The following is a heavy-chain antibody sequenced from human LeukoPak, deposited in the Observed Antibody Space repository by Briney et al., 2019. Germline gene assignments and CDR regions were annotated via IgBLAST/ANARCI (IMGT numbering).Heavy chain of an antibody. CDR2: ISGSGGST. CDR3: AIDVDCSGGSCYPLSYFDY. V-gene: IGHV3-23*01. Sequence: GGSLRLSCAASGFTFSSYAMSWVRQAPGKGLEWVSAISGSGGSTYYADSVKGRFTIFRDNSKNTLYLQMNSLRAEDTAVYYCAIDVDCSGGSCYPLSYFDYWGQGTLVPVSS. D-gene: IGHD2-15*01. CDR1: GFTFSSYA. J-gene: IGHJ4*02.